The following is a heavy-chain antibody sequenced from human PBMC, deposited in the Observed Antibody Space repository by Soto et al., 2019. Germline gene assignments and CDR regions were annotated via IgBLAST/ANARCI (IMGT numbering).Heavy chain of an antibody. V-gene: IGHV3-23*01. CDR3: AKHDFRTLHKTGHDS. Sequence: EVQLLESGGGLVQPGGSLRLSCSASGFTFTSYAMSWVRQAPGKGLEWVSGISGSGGDTKNADSVKGRFTISRDNFKNMLYLHMNSLRAEDTAVYYCAKHDFRTLHKTGHDSWGQGTLVTVSS. J-gene: IGHJ4*02. CDR1: GFTFTSYA. CDR2: ISGSGGDT. D-gene: IGHD3-3*01.